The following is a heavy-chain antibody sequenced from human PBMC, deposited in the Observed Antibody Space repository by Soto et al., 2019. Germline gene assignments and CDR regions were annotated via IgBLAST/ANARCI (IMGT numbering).Heavy chain of an antibody. D-gene: IGHD3-10*01. CDR2: ISSGGGT. Sequence: EVQLLESGGGLVQPGGSLRLSCAASGFTINNHGLSWVRQAPGKGLEWVSSISSGGGTYYADSVKGRFTISRDTAKNTLFLQMNSLRAEDTAVYFCEILSASGNSPPWGQGALVTVSS. CDR1: GFTINNHG. J-gene: IGHJ5*02. V-gene: IGHV3-23*01. CDR3: EILSASGNSPP.